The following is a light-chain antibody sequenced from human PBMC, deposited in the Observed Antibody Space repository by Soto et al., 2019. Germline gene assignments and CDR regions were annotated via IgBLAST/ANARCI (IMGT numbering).Light chain of an antibody. CDR1: QSVATY. V-gene: IGKV3-11*01. J-gene: IGKJ5*01. CDR3: QQRIKWPIT. Sequence: EIVLTQSPATLSLSPGERATLSCRASQSVATYLAWYQHKPGQAPRLLIYDASNRATGIPARFSGSGSGTDFTLTISSLEPEDFAVSYCQQRIKWPITFGQGTRLEI. CDR2: DAS.